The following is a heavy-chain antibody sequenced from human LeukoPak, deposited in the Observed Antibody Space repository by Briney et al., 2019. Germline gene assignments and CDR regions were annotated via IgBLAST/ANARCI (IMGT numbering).Heavy chain of an antibody. D-gene: IGHD2-21*01. CDR3: ARCIASILWWQGFDH. V-gene: IGHV4-39*07. J-gene: IGHJ5*02. CDR1: GGSISSSSYY. Sequence: SETLSLTCTVSGGSISSSSYYWGWIRQPPGKGLEWIGSIYYSGSTYYNPSLKSRVTISVDTSKNQFSLKLSSVTAADTAVYYCARCIASILWWQGFDHWGQGTLVTVSS. CDR2: IYYSGST.